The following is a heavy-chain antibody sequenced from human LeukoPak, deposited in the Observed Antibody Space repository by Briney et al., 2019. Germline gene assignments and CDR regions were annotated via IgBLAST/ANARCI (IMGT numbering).Heavy chain of an antibody. V-gene: IGHV1-24*01. Sequence: GASVKVSCKVSGYTLTELSMHWVRQAPGKGLEWMGGFDPEDGETIYAQKFQGRVTMTRDTSTSTVYMELSSLRAEDTAVYYCARDKSTAANAFDIWGQGTMVTVSS. CDR1: GYTLTELS. D-gene: IGHD6-13*01. CDR3: ARDKSTAANAFDI. CDR2: FDPEDGET. J-gene: IGHJ3*02.